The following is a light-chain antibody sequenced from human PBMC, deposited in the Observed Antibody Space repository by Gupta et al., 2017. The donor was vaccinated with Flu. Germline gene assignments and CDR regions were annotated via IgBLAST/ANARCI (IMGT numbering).Light chain of an antibody. J-gene: IGLJ3*02. CDR3: YSTERSDNHGV. CDR2: VDA. V-gene: IGLV3-10*01. CDR1: ALPIKS. Sequence: SNELTQPPCLSVSPRQTARITCSGIALPIKSAYWYQPKAGPAPGVIIHVDANLPSGIPERFSGSSSGTTATLTITRAHVDDEGDYYCYSTERSDNHGVFGGGTKLTVL.